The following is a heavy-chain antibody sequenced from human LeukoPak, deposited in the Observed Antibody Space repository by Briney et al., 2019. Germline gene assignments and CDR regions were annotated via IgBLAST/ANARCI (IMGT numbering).Heavy chain of an antibody. J-gene: IGHJ4*02. CDR1: GFTLDDYA. CDR2: ISWNSGSI. CDR3: AKDKDSSGYYVDY. D-gene: IGHD3-22*01. V-gene: IGHV3-9*01. Sequence: GGSLRLSCAASGFTLDDYAMHWVRQAPGKGLEWVSGISWNSGSIGYADSVKGRFTISRDNAKNSLYLQMNSLRAEDTALYYCAKDKDSSGYYVDYWGQGTLVTVSS.